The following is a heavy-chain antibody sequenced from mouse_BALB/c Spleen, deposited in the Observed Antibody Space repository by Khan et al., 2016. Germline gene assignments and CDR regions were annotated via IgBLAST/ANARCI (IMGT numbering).Heavy chain of an antibody. CDR1: GFDFSRYW. J-gene: IGHJ2*01. V-gene: IGHV4-1*02. D-gene: IGHD2-14*01. CDR3: SCSYRYSFDY. CDR2: INPDSSTI. Sequence: EVQLQESGDGLVQPGGSLKLSCAASGFDFSRYWMSWVRQAPGKGLEWIGEINPDSSTINYTPYLKDKFIISRDNAKNTLYLQMSKVRSEDTALYYSSCSYRYSFDYWGQLPTLTVSS.